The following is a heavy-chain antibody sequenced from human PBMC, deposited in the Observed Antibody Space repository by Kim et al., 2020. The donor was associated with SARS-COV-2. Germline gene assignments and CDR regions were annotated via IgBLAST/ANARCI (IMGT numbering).Heavy chain of an antibody. CDR2: TYRRSKWYF. CDR1: GDTVSNNNGA. V-gene: IGHV6-1*01. J-gene: IGHJ4*02. Sequence: SQTLSLTCVIFGDTVSNNNGAWNWIRQIPSRGLEWLGRTYRRSKWYFEYAVSVKSRVTINPDTSKNQFSLHLSSVTPDDTAIYYCASRIIGGGGFDNWGQGTLVTVSS. D-gene: IGHD2-15*01. CDR3: ASRIIGGGGFDN.